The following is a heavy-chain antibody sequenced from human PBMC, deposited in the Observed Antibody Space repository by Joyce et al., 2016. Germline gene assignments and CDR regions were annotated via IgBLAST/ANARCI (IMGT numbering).Heavy chain of an antibody. CDR2: ISNSGSTI. CDR3: ARDSTYYDYIWGSNRAPTYFEY. Sequence: EVQLVESGGGLVQPGGSLRLSCAASGFTFSSYEMNWVRQAPGKGLEWISYISNSGSTIYYADSVKGRFTISTDNAKNSLYLQMNSLRAEDTAVYYCARDSTYYDYIWGSNRAPTYFEYWGQGTLVTVSS. CDR1: GFTFSSYE. D-gene: IGHD3-16*02. J-gene: IGHJ4*02. V-gene: IGHV3-48*03.